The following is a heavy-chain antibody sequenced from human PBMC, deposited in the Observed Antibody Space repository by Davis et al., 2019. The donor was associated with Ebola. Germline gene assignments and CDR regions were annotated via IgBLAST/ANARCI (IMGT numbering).Heavy chain of an antibody. D-gene: IGHD2-21*01. Sequence: PGGSLRLSCAASGFTFNKAWMNWVRQAPGKGMEWVGRIKSNNDGGTSDYAAPVKGRFTFSRDDSKSTVYVQVNSLRIKDTAVYYWTTDSGKNCGGDCPQIDYWGQGALVTVSS. CDR3: TTDSGKNCGGDCPQIDY. CDR1: GFTFNKAW. V-gene: IGHV3-15*01. CDR2: IKSNNDGGTS. J-gene: IGHJ4*02.